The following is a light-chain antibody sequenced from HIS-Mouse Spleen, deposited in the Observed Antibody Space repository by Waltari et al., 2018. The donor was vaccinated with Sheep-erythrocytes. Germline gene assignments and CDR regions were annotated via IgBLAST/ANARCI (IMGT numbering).Light chain of an antibody. J-gene: IGLJ2*01. CDR2: EVS. CDR1: YNY. CDR3: SSYTSSSTLVV. Sequence: QSALTQPASVSGSPGQSITISCTGYNYVSWYQQHPGKAPKLMIYEVSNRPSGVSNRFSGSKSGTTASLTISGLQAEDEADYYCSSYTSSSTLVVFGGGTKLTVL. V-gene: IGLV2-14*01.